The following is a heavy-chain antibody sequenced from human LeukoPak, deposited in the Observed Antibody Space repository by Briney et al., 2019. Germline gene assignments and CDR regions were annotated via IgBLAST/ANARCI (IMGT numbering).Heavy chain of an antibody. Sequence: PGGSLRLSCAASGITFTNFWMSWVPQAPGKGLEWVSHISPSGDSTYYADSVKGRFTISRDSSKNTLSLQMNSLRAEDTAVYYCAKIPKGGYFDYWGQGTLVTVSS. CDR2: ISPSGDST. CDR1: GITFTNFW. V-gene: IGHV3-23*01. J-gene: IGHJ4*02. CDR3: AKIPKGGYFDY. D-gene: IGHD2-2*01.